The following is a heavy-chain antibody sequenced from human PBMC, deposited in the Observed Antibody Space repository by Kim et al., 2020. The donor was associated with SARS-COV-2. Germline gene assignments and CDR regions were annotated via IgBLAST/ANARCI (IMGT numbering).Heavy chain of an antibody. CDR3: ARGTGRTLGWYDGEDY. Sequence: GGSLRLSCSASGFVFSSYSMHWVRQAPSKGLEWVAFISYDGSIKYYADSVKGRFTISRDTSKNRLFLQINSLGAEDTAVYYCARGTGRTLGWYDGEDYWGQGTLVTVSS. CDR2: ISYDGSIK. CDR1: GFVFSSYS. J-gene: IGHJ4*02. V-gene: IGHV3-30*04. D-gene: IGHD6-19*01.